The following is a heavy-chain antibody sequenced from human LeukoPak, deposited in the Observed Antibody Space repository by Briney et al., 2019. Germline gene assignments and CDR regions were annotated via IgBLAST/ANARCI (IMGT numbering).Heavy chain of an antibody. CDR1: GDSFSSTSYF. CDR3: SREQIRGSGSYYYNLFDP. V-gene: IGHV4-39*07. J-gene: IGHJ5*02. CDR2: IYNSGRS. D-gene: IGHD3-10*01. Sequence: PSETLSLTCTVSGDSFSSTSYFWVWIRQPPGMGRVWIGSIYNSGRSHHNPSLKSRVTISVDTSKNQFSLKLSSVTAADTAMSFWSREQIRGSGSYYYNLFDPWGQGALVTVSS.